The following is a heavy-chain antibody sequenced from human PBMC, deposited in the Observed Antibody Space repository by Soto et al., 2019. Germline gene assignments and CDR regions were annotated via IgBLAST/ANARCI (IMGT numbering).Heavy chain of an antibody. CDR1: GYTFTSYD. Sequence: QVQLVQSGAEVKKPGASVKVSCKASGYTFTSYDINWVRQATGQGLEWMGWMNPNSGNTGYAQKFQGRVTMTRNTPNSTANLEPSSQRAEDTAVYCRARAPLCYYGMDGWGQGTPLTVSS. CDR3: ARAPLCYYGMDG. CDR2: MNPNSGNT. J-gene: IGHJ6*02. V-gene: IGHV1-8*01.